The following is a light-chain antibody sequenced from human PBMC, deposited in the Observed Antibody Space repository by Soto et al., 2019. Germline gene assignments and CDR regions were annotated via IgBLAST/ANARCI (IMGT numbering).Light chain of an antibody. CDR1: QSISSE. V-gene: IGKV3-15*01. CDR3: QKGHNWPLT. Sequence: EIVMTQSPATLSVSPGESATLSCRASQSISSELAWYQQKHGQPPRLLIYGAYTRDTGVPARFTGSGSGSDFTLTISGLQSEDFAVYYCQKGHNWPLTFSQGTRLEI. CDR2: GAY. J-gene: IGKJ2*01.